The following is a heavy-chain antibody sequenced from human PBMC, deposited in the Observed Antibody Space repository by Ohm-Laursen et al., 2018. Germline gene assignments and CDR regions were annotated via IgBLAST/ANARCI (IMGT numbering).Heavy chain of an antibody. D-gene: IGHD1-26*01. CDR2: IYYSGST. Sequence: GTLSLTCAVSGGSISSYYWSWIRQPPGKGLEWIGYIYYSGSTNYNPSLKSRVTISVDTSKNQFSLKLSSVTAADTAVYYCARVKATDFDYWGQGTLVTVSS. V-gene: IGHV4-59*01. CDR1: GGSISSYY. J-gene: IGHJ4*02. CDR3: ARVKATDFDY.